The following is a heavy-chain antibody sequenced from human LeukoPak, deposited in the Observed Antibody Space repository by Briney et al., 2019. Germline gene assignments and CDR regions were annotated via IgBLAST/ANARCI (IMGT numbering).Heavy chain of an antibody. D-gene: IGHD3-22*01. V-gene: IGHV4-59*01. CDR1: GGSISSYY. J-gene: IGHJ3*02. Sequence: SETLSLTCTVSGGSISSYYWSWIRQPPGKGLEWIGYIYYSGSTNYNPSLKSRVTISVDTSKNQFSLELSSVTAADTAVYYCARRHTYYYDSSGYPLDAFDIWGQGTMVTVSS. CDR3: ARRHTYYYDSSGYPLDAFDI. CDR2: IYYSGST.